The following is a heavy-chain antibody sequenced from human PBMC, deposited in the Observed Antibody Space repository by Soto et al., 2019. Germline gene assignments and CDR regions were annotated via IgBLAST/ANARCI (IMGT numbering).Heavy chain of an antibody. CDR3: ARFSGSYYYAMDV. Sequence: PSETLSLTFAVYGGSFSGYYWSWIRQPPGKGLEWIGEINHSGVTNYKPSLKRRVTISVDTSKNQFSLQLKSVTAADTALYYCARFSGSYYYAMDVWGQGSTVTVSS. J-gene: IGHJ6*02. V-gene: IGHV4-34*01. CDR1: GGSFSGYY. D-gene: IGHD6-19*01. CDR2: INHSGVT.